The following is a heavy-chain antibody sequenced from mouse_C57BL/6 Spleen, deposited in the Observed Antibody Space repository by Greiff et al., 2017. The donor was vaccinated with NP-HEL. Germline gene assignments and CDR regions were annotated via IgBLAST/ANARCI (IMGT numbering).Heavy chain of an antibody. CDR1: GYTFTSYW. D-gene: IGHD2-5*01. V-gene: IGHV1-59*01. CDR2: IDPSDSYT. Sequence: QVQLQQPGAELVRPGTSVKLSCKASGYTFTSYWMHWVKQRPGQGLEWIGVIDPSDSYTHYNQKFKGKATLTVDTSSSTAYMQLSSLTSEDSAVYYCARSLTYSNYAAYWGQGTLVTVSA. J-gene: IGHJ3*01. CDR3: ARSLTYSNYAAY.